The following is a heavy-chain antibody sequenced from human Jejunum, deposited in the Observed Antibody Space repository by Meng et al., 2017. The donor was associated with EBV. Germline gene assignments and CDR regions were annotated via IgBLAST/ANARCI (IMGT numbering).Heavy chain of an antibody. D-gene: IGHD3-10*01. CDR3: AHRLRSGSPWAWGYFDY. Sequence: QTPFKQFRPPLLTPTPTLTLTCTFSGFSSSTSGVGVGWIRQPPGKALEWLALIYWDDDKRYSPYLKNRLTITKDTSKNQVVLTMTNMDPVDTATYYCAHRLRSGSPWAWGYFDYWGQGTLVTVSS. V-gene: IGHV2-5*02. CDR1: GFSSSTSGVG. CDR2: IYWDDDK. J-gene: IGHJ4*02.